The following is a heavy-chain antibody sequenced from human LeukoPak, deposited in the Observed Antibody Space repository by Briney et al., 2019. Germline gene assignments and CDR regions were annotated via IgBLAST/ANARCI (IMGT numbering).Heavy chain of an antibody. D-gene: IGHD3-10*01. J-gene: IGHJ4*02. V-gene: IGHV5-51*01. Sequence: GESLKISCKGSGYRFNAYWIAWVRQMPGKGLEWMGIIYPADSDTTYSPSFQGQVTISAGKSISTVYLQWSSLKASDTAMYYCARQSRDGSKTRGYYFDYWGQGTLVTVSS. CDR1: GYRFNAYW. CDR2: IYPADSDT. CDR3: ARQSRDGSKTRGYYFDY.